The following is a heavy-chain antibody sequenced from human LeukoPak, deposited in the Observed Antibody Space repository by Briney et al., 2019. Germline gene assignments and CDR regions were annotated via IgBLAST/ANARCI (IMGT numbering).Heavy chain of an antibody. V-gene: IGHV3-74*01. CDR2: INSDGSST. D-gene: IGHD6-19*01. CDR3: AKAPRSGWYEYPYNWFDP. Sequence: GGSLRLSCAASGFTFSSYWMHWVRQAPGKGLVWVSRINSDGSSTSYADSVKGRFTISRDNAKNTLYLQMNSLRAEDTAVYYCAKAPRSGWYEYPYNWFDPWGQGTLVTVSS. CDR1: GFTFSSYW. J-gene: IGHJ5*02.